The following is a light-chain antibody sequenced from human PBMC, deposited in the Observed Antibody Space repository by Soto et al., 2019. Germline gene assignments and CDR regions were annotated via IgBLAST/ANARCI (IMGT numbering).Light chain of an antibody. Sequence: QSVLTQPPSVSAAPGQKVTISCSGSSSNIESNYVSWYQQLPGTAPKLLIYDNNKRPSGIPDRFSASKSGPSATLGITGLQTGDEADYYSGTWDSSLSAVVFGGGTQLTVL. CDR3: GTWDSSLSAVV. V-gene: IGLV1-51*01. J-gene: IGLJ2*01. CDR1: SSNIESNY. CDR2: DNN.